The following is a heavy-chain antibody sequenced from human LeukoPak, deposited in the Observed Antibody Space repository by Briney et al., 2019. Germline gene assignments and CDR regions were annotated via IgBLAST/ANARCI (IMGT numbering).Heavy chain of an antibody. Sequence: PGGSLRLSCAASGFTVSSNYMTWIRQAPGERLEWVSIVYSGGDTYYADSVKGRFTMSRDNSKNMLYLQMNSLRAEDMAVYYCARNWNDDDAFDIWGQGTMVTVSS. CDR1: GFTVSSNY. J-gene: IGHJ3*02. CDR3: ARNWNDDDAFDI. D-gene: IGHD1-1*01. CDR2: VYSGGDT. V-gene: IGHV3-53*05.